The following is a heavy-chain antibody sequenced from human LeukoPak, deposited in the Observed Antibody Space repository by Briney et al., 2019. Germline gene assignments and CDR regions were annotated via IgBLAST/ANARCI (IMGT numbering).Heavy chain of an antibody. V-gene: IGHV3-53*01. D-gene: IGHD1-26*01. CDR3: ARYGTYKKRIVGANNWFDP. J-gene: IGHJ5*02. CDR1: GFTVSSNY. CDR2: IYSGGST. Sequence: GGSLRLSCAASGFTVSSNYMSWVRQAPGKGLEWVSVIYSGGSTYYADSVKGRFTISRDNSKNTLYLQMNSLRAEDTAVYYCARYGTYKKRIVGANNWFDPWGQGTLVTVSS.